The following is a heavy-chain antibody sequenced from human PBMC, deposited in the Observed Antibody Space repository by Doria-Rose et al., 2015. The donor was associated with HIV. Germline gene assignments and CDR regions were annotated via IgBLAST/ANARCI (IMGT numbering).Heavy chain of an antibody. CDR1: GVSLSSPGMG. V-gene: IGHV2-26*01. CDR2: IFSDDER. D-gene: IGHD6-13*01. CDR3: ARIKSSRWYHKYYFDF. J-gene: IGHJ4*02. Sequence: QITLKESGPVLVKPTETLTLTCTVSGVSLSSPGMGVSWIRQPPGKALEWLANIFSDDERSYITSLNSRLTISRGTSKSQVVLTMTDMDPVDTATYYCARIKSSRWYHKYYFDFWGQGTLVIVSA.